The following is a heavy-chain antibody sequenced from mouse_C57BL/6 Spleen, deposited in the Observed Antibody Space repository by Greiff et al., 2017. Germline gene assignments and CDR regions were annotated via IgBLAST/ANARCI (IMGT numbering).Heavy chain of an antibody. CDR3: ARNYGSSRFAY. CDR2: IKPSNGGT. CDR1: GYTFTSYW. Sequence: QVQLKQPGTELVKPGASVKLSCKASGYTFTSYWMHWVKQRPGQGLEWMGNIKPSNGGTNYNEKFNSKATLTVDKSSGTAYMQLSSLTSEESAVYYCARNYGSSRFAYWGKGTLVAVSA. D-gene: IGHD1-1*01. V-gene: IGHV1-53*01. J-gene: IGHJ3*01.